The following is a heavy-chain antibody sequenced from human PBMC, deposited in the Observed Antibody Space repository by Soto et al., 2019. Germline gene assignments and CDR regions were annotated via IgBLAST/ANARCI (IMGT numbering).Heavy chain of an antibody. CDR1: GGSISSYF. J-gene: IGHJ4*02. CDR2: VYYTGTT. V-gene: IGHV4-59*01. D-gene: IGHD6-13*01. CDR3: ARDLAAVPRAFDY. Sequence: SETLSLTCTVSGGSISSYFYIWVRQPPGKGLEWIGSVYYTGTTDYNPSLKSPVTISVDTSKTQFSLNLRSVTAADTAVYYCARDLAAVPRAFDYWGRGTLVTVSS.